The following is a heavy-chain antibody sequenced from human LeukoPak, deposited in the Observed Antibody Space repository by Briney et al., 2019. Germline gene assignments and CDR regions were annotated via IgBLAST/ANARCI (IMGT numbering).Heavy chain of an antibody. J-gene: IGHJ4*02. CDR3: ARGLTTEYSSSSLDFDY. V-gene: IGHV1-8*01. CDR1: GYTFTSYD. CDR2: MNPNSGNT. Sequence: GASVKVSRKASGYTFTSYDINWVRQATGQGLEWMGWMNPNSGNTGYAQKLQGRVTMTRNTSISTAYMELSSLRSEDTAVYYCARGLTTEYSSSSLDFDYWGQGTLVTVSS. D-gene: IGHD6-6*01.